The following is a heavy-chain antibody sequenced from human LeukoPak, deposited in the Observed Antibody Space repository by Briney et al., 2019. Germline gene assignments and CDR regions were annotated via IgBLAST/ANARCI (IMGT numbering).Heavy chain of an antibody. CDR3: ARGVVAPGTVSFDY. V-gene: IGHV6-1*01. J-gene: IGHJ4*02. Sequence: SQTLSLTCAISGDSVSSNSVTWHWIRQSPSRGLEWLGRTYYRSKWYHDYAVSVRSRITINPDTSTNQFSLHLNSVTPEDTAVYYCARGVVAPGTVSFDYWGQGTLVTVSS. CDR2: TYYRSKWYH. D-gene: IGHD6-13*01. CDR1: GDSVSSNSVT.